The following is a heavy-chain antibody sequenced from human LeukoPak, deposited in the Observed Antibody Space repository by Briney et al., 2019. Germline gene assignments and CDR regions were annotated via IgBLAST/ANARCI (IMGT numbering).Heavy chain of an antibody. Sequence: TSVKMTCKASGYTFTNFDINWVRRAPGQGLEWMGRIIPILGIANYAQKFQGRVTITADKSTSTAYMELSSLRSEDTAVYYCARGGVKLVGASKDAFDIWGQGTMVTVSS. J-gene: IGHJ3*02. CDR3: ARGGVKLVGASKDAFDI. CDR2: IIPILGIA. V-gene: IGHV1-69*04. D-gene: IGHD1-26*01. CDR1: GYTFTNFD.